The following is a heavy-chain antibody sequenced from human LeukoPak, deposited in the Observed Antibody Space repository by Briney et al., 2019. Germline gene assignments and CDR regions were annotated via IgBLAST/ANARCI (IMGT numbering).Heavy chain of an antibody. V-gene: IGHV3-30*18. CDR3: AKEPRRGIAVVYYFDY. CDR1: GFTFSSYG. Sequence: PGGSLRLSCAASGFTFSSYGMHWVRQAPGKGLEWVAVISYDGSNKYYADSVKGRFTISRDNSKNTLYLQMNSLRAEDTAVYYCAKEPRRGIAVVYYFDYWGQGTLVTVSS. J-gene: IGHJ4*02. CDR2: ISYDGSNK. D-gene: IGHD6-19*01.